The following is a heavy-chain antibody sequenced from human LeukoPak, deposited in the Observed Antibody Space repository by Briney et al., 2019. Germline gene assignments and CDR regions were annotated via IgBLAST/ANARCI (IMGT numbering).Heavy chain of an antibody. Sequence: GSLRLSCAASGFTFSNAWMSWVRQAPGKGLEWVGRIKSKTDGGTTDYAAPVKGRFTISRDDSKNTLYLQMNSLKTEDTAVYYCARDRPYSSGYETLRGDYFDYWGQGTLVTVSS. D-gene: IGHD5-12*01. J-gene: IGHJ4*02. CDR3: ARDRPYSSGYETLRGDYFDY. V-gene: IGHV3-15*01. CDR2: IKSKTDGGTT. CDR1: GFTFSNAW.